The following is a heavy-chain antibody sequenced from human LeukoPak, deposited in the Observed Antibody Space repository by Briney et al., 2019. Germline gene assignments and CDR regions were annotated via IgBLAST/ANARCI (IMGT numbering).Heavy chain of an antibody. CDR2: IRYDGSNK. CDR1: GFTFSSYG. CDR3: AKIHLFFYYFDY. D-gene: IGHD2-21*01. J-gene: IGHJ4*02. V-gene: IGHV3-30*02. Sequence: GGSLRLSCAASGFTFSSYGMHWVRQAPGKGLEWVAFIRYDGSNKYYADSVKGRFTISRDNSKNTLYLQMNSLRAEDTAVYYCAKIHLFFYYFDYWGQGTPVTVSS.